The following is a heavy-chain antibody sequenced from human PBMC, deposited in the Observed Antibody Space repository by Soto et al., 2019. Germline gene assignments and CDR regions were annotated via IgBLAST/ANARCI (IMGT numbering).Heavy chain of an antibody. CDR2: IKSNIDGGTV. CDR3: VSAVIY. CDR1: GFTFNSAL. V-gene: IGHV3-15*05. D-gene: IGHD2-21*01. Sequence: GGSLRLSCAASGFTFNSALMNWVRQAPGKGLEWVGRIKSNIDGGTVDYAASVKGRFTISRDDSKSTLYLQMNSLTIEDTAVYYCVSAVIYWGQGTLVTVSS. J-gene: IGHJ4*02.